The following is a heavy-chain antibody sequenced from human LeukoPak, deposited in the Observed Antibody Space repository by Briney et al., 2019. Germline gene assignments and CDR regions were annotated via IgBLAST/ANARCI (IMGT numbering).Heavy chain of an antibody. CDR1: GGSINSSSHY. CDR3: VRQKITSSDY. D-gene: IGHD2-2*01. V-gene: IGHV4-39*01. Sequence: SETLSLTCTVSGGSINSSSHYWGWIRQPPGKGLEWIGSIYYSGSTYYNPSLKSRVTISVDTSKNQFSLKLNSVTAADTAVYYCVRQKITSSDYWGQGTLVTVPS. CDR2: IYYSGST. J-gene: IGHJ4*02.